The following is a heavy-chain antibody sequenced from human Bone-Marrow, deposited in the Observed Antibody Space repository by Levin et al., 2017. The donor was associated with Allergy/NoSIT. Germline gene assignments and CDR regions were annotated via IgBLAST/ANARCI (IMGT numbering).Heavy chain of an antibody. CDR1: GFTFSSYG. J-gene: IGHJ4*02. CDR2: ISYDGSNK. Sequence: GGSLRLSCAASGFTFSSYGMHWVRQAPGKGLEWVAVISYDGSNKYYADSVKGRFTISRDNSKNTLYLQMNSLRAEDTAVYYCAKDLGHTDYWGQGTLVTVSS. CDR3: AKDLGHTDY. V-gene: IGHV3-30*18.